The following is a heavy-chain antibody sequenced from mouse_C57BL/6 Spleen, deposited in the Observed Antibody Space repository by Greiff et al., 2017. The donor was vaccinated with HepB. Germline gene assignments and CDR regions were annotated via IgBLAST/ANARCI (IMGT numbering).Heavy chain of an antibody. CDR1: GYTFTDYN. Sequence: EVKLQESGPELVKPGASVKMSCKASGYTFTDYNMHWVKQSHGKSLEWIGYINPNNGGTSYNQKFKGKATLTVNKSSSTAYMELRSLTSEDSAVYYCARDLGGNYWYFDVWGTGTTVTVSS. CDR3: ARDLGGNYWYFDV. V-gene: IGHV1-22*01. CDR2: INPNNGGT. D-gene: IGHD2-1*01. J-gene: IGHJ1*03.